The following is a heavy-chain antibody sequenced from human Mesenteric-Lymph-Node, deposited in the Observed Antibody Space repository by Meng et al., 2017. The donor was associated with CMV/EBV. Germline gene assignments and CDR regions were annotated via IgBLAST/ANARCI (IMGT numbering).Heavy chain of an antibody. CDR2: IIPIFGTA. CDR3: ARVGRPSRFDP. CDR1: GGTFSSYA. J-gene: IGHJ5*02. Sequence: SCKASGGTFSSYAIRWVRQAPGQGLEWMGGIIPIFGTANYAQKFQGRVTITADKSTSTAYMELSSLRSEDTAVYYCARVGRPSRFDPWGQGTLVTVSS. D-gene: IGHD1-26*01. V-gene: IGHV1-69*06.